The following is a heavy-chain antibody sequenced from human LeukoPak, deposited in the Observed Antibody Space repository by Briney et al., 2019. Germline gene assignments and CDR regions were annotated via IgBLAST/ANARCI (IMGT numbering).Heavy chain of an antibody. V-gene: IGHV3-48*03. CDR2: ISSSGSTI. CDR3: ARETPYCGGDCYPPFYYGMDV. D-gene: IGHD2-21*02. CDR1: GFTFSSYE. J-gene: IGHJ6*04. Sequence: GGSLRLSCAASGFTFSSYEMNWVRQAPGKGLEWVSYISSSGSTIYYADSVKGRFTISRDNAKNSLYLQTNSLRAEDTAVYYCARETPYCGGDCYPPFYYGMDVWGKGTTVTVSS.